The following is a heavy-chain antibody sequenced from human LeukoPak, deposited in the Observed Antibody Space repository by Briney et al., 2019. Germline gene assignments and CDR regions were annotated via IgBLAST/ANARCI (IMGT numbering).Heavy chain of an antibody. V-gene: IGHV3-74*03. J-gene: IGHJ4*02. CDR2: INRDGSTR. Sequence: GGSLRLSCVASGFTFSDYWMHWVRQVPEKGLEWVARINRDGSTRTCADPVWGRFTISRDNAQNTVYLQMNSLKVDDTAVYFCARDFVVVSTPGDNFDYWGQGTLVTVSS. D-gene: IGHD2-21*01. CDR3: ARDFVVVSTPGDNFDY. CDR1: GFTFSDYW.